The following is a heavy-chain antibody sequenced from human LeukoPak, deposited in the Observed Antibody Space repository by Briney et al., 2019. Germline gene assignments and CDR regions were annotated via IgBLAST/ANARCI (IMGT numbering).Heavy chain of an antibody. Sequence: GESLKISCKGSGYSFTSYWIGWVRQMPGKGLEWMGIIYPGDSDTRYSPSFQGQVTISADKSISTAYLQWSSLKASDTAMYYCATHGAGSGSYYPYYYYYGMDVWGQGTTVTVSS. CDR3: ATHGAGSGSYYPYYYYYGMDV. V-gene: IGHV5-51*01. CDR1: GYSFTSYW. J-gene: IGHJ6*02. CDR2: IYPGDSDT. D-gene: IGHD3-10*01.